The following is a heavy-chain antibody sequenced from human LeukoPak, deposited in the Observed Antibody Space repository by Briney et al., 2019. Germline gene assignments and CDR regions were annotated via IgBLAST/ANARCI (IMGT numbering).Heavy chain of an antibody. D-gene: IGHD3-10*01. CDR3: ARGKPPVRGVPDY. Sequence: PSETLFLTCAVYGGSFSGYYWSGIRQPPGKGLEWIGEINHSGSTNYNPSLKSRVTISVDTSKNQFSLKLSSVTAADTAVYYCARGKPPVRGVPDYWGQGTLVTVSS. CDR2: INHSGST. CDR1: GGSFSGYY. J-gene: IGHJ4*02. V-gene: IGHV4-34*01.